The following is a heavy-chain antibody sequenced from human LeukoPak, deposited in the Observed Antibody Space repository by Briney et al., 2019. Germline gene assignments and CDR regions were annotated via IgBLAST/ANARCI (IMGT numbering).Heavy chain of an antibody. J-gene: IGHJ4*02. CDR2: ISSSVSA. D-gene: IGHD4/OR15-4a*01. CDR3: AISVTATGANDLYY. V-gene: IGHV4-4*07. CDR1: VDSLTYFY. Sequence: SETLSLTCSVSVDSLTYFYWSWIRQAAGEGVECIGRISSSVSAAYTASLQSRVAMSVDTSKHQLCLKWISVAGEPTAGQYCAISVTATGANDLYYWGQRTLVTVSS.